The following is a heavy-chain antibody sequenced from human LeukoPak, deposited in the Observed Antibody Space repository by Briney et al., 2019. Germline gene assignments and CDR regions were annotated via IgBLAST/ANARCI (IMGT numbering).Heavy chain of an antibody. CDR1: GGSISSYY. CDR3: ARSSITIFGVVIIPNWFDP. D-gene: IGHD3-3*01. CDR2: IYYSGST. V-gene: IGHV4-59*01. Sequence: PSETLSLTCTVSGGSISSYYWTWIRQPPGKGLEWIGYIYYSGSTNYNPSLKSRVTISVDTSKNQFSLKLSSVTAADTAVYYCARSSITIFGVVIIPNWFDPWGQGTLVTVSS. J-gene: IGHJ5*02.